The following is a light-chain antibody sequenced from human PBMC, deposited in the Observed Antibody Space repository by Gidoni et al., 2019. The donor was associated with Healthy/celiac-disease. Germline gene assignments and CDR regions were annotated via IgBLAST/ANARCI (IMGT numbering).Light chain of an antibody. CDR1: QSISCW. CDR2: KAS. CDR3: QQYNSYWT. J-gene: IGKJ1*01. Sequence: DIQMTQSPSTLSASVGDRVTTTCRASQSISCWLAWYQQKPGKAPKLLIYKASSLESGVPSRFSGSGSGTEFTLTISGLQPDDFATYYCQQYNSYWTFGQGTKVEIK. V-gene: IGKV1-5*03.